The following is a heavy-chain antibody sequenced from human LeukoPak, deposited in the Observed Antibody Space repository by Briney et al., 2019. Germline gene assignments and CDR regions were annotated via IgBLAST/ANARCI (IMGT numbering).Heavy chain of an antibody. CDR1: GYTFTSYG. Sequence: APVKVSCKASGYTFTSYGISWVRQAPGQGLEWMGWISAYNGNTNYAQKLQGRVTMTTDTSTSTAYMELRSLRSDDTAVYYCARDLGYDFWSGYYGGDYWGQGTLVTVSS. CDR3: ARDLGYDFWSGYYGGDY. V-gene: IGHV1-18*01. D-gene: IGHD3-3*01. J-gene: IGHJ4*02. CDR2: ISAYNGNT.